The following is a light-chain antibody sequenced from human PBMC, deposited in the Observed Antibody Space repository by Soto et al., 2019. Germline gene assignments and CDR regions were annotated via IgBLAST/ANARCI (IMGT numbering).Light chain of an antibody. V-gene: IGKV3-15*01. CDR1: ESVSTN. CDR3: QHYKTWPLA. Sequence: EIVLTQSPGTLSLSPGERATLSYRASESVSTNLAWYQQKAGQAPRLLIYDAYIRASGVPARFSGSGSGTEFTLTISGLQSEDFAVYFCQHYKTWPLAFGGGTKVDNK. CDR2: DAY. J-gene: IGKJ4*01.